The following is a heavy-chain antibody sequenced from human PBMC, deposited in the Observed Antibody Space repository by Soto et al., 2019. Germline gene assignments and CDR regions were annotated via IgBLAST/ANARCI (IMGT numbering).Heavy chain of an antibody. V-gene: IGHV2-70*11. Sequence: SGPTLVNPTQTLRLTCTFSGFSLSTSGMCVSWIRQPPGKALEWLARIDWDDDKYYSTSLKTRLTISKDTSKNQVVLTMTNMDPVDTATYYCALMVRYFDWQSFDYWGQGTLVTVPQ. CDR1: GFSLSTSGMC. CDR2: IDWDDDK. CDR3: ALMVRYFDWQSFDY. D-gene: IGHD3-9*01. J-gene: IGHJ4*02.